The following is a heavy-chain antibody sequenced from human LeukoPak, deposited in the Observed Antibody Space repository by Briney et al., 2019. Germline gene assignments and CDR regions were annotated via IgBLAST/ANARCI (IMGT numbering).Heavy chain of an antibody. Sequence: SSETLSLTCTVSGDSIRRYYWNWIRQAPGKALEWIGHIHNNGDTAYNFSLKSRVTISMDTSKNQFSLKLSSVTAADTAVYYCARRLCSSTSCYFDYWGQGTLVTVSS. CDR1: GDSIRRYY. V-gene: IGHV4-59*08. CDR2: IHNNGDT. CDR3: ARRLCSSTSCYFDY. D-gene: IGHD2-2*01. J-gene: IGHJ4*02.